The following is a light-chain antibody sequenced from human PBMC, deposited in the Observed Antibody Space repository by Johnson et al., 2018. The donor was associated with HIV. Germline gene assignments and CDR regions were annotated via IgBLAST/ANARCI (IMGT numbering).Light chain of an antibody. CDR2: ENN. CDR3: GIWHSSLSAGGV. V-gene: IGLV1-51*02. Sequence: QSVLTQPPSVSAAPGQKVTISCSGSSSNIGNKYVSWYQQLPGTAPKLLIYENNERPSGIPDRFSGSKSATSATLGITGLQPGDEADYYCGIWHSSLSAGGVFGTGTKVTVL. J-gene: IGLJ1*01. CDR1: SSNIGNKY.